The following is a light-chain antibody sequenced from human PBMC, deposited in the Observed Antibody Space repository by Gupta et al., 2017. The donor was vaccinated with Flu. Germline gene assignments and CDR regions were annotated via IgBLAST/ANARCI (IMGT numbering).Light chain of an antibody. CDR3: QTWGAGAHYV. Sequence: KLTCTLSSGHSTYTIAWHQQQPEKGPRFLMKLESDGSHTKGDGVPDRFSGSSAGAERYLTSSSLRSEDEADYYCQTWGAGAHYVFGAGTRVTVI. CDR1: SGHSTYT. CDR2: LESDGSH. V-gene: IGLV4-69*01. J-gene: IGLJ1*01.